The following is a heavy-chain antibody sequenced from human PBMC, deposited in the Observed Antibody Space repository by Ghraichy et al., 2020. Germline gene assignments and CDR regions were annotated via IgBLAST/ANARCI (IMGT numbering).Heavy chain of an antibody. V-gene: IGHV1-69*13. CDR2: IIPIFGTA. D-gene: IGHD3-16*01. Sequence: SVKVSCKASGGTFSSYAISWVRQAPGQGLEWMGGIIPIFGTANYAQKFQGRVTITADESTSTAYMELSSLRSEDTAVYYCAREEGGLLYYFDYWGQGTLVTVSS. J-gene: IGHJ4*02. CDR3: AREEGGLLYYFDY. CDR1: GGTFSSYA.